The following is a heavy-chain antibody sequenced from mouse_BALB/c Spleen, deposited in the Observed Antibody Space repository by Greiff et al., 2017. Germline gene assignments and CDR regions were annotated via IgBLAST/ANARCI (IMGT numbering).Heavy chain of an antibody. D-gene: IGHD2-3*01. Sequence: EVQGVESGGGLVQPGGSRKLSCAASGFTFSSFGMHWVRQAPEKGLEWVAYISSGSSTIYYADTVKGRFTISRDNPKNTLFLQMTSLRSEDTAMYYCARGWLLRYYAMDYWGQGTSVTVSS. V-gene: IGHV5-17*02. CDR1: GFTFSSFG. CDR2: ISSGSSTI. CDR3: ARGWLLRYYAMDY. J-gene: IGHJ4*01.